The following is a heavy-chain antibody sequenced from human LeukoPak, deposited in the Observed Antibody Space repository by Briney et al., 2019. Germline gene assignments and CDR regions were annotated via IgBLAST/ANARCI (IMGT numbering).Heavy chain of an antibody. J-gene: IGHJ5*02. V-gene: IGHV4-31*03. CDR3: TRGVYAMGWFDP. CDR2: IYYSGST. Sequence: SETLSLSCTVSGGSISSGGYYWSWIRQHPGKGLEWIRYIYYSGSTYYNPSLKSRVTISVDTSKNQSSLKLSSVTAADTAVYYCTRGVYAMGWFDPWGQGTLVTVSS. D-gene: IGHD2-8*01. CDR1: GGSISSGGYY.